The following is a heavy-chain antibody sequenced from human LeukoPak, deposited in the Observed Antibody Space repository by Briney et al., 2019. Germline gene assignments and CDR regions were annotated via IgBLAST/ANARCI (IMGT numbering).Heavy chain of an antibody. Sequence: SETLSLTCTVPGGSISSYYWSWIRQPPGKGLEWIGNIYYSGSTNYNPSLKSRVTISVDTSKNQFSLKLSSVTAADTAVYYCARALYYYDSIDYWGQGTLVTVSS. CDR3: ARALYYYDSIDY. J-gene: IGHJ4*02. CDR1: GGSISSYY. V-gene: IGHV4-59*01. D-gene: IGHD3-22*01. CDR2: IYYSGST.